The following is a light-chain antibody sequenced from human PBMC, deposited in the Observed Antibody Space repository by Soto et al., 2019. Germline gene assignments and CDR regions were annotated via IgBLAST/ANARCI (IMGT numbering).Light chain of an antibody. CDR1: QSITTW. V-gene: IGKV1-5*03. CDR2: KAS. Sequence: DIQMTQSPATLSASVGDRVTITCRASQSITTWLAWYQQKPGKAPKLLIYKASSLESGVPSRFSGSGSGTESTLTISSLQPDDVAIYYCQQYNTYLWTFGQGTKVEIK. J-gene: IGKJ1*01. CDR3: QQYNTYLWT.